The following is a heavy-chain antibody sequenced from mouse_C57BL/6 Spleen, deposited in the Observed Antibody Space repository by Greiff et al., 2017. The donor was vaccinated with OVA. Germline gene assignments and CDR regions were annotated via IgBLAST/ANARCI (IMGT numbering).Heavy chain of an antibody. V-gene: IGHV3-1*01. D-gene: IGHD2-13*01. Sequence: EVKLVESGPGMVKPSQSLSLTCTVTGYSITSGYDWHWIRHFPGNKLEWMGYISYSGSTNYNPSLKSPISITHDTSKNHFFLKLNSVTTEDTATYYCARERVDYAFDYWGQGTTLTVSS. J-gene: IGHJ2*01. CDR3: ARERVDYAFDY. CDR1: GYSITSGYD. CDR2: ISYSGST.